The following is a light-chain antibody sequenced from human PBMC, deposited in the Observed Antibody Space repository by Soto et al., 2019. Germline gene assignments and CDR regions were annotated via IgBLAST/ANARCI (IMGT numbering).Light chain of an antibody. V-gene: IGKV1-5*01. CDR3: QQYNSFPLT. CDR2: DAS. Sequence: DIQLSKSPSTLSASVGDRVTITCRASQSISSWLTWYQQKSGEAPKVLIYDASSLGSGVPSRFSGSGSGTKFTLTISSLQPDDFATYYCQQYNSFPLTFGGGTKVDIK. CDR1: QSISSW. J-gene: IGKJ4*01.